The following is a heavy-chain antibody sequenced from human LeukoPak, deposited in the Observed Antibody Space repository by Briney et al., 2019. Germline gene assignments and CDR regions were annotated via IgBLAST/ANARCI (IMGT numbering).Heavy chain of an antibody. D-gene: IGHD5-18*01. CDR3: ARDSGYSYGLKSFDI. V-gene: IGHV4-59*01. Sequence: PSETLSLTCTVSGGSLSSYYWSWIRQPPGKGLEWIGEIYYSGSTNYNPSLKSRVTISVDTSKNQFSLKLSSVTAADTAVYYCARDSGYSYGLKSFDIWGQGTMVTVSS. CDR2: IYYSGST. CDR1: GGSLSSYY. J-gene: IGHJ3*02.